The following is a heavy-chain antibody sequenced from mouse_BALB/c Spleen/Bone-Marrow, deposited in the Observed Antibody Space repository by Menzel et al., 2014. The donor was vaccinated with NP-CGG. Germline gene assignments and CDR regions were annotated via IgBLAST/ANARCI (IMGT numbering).Heavy chain of an antibody. CDR3: ALYYRYDYFDY. CDR2: INPSTTYS. CDR1: GYTFTSYW. D-gene: IGHD2-14*01. J-gene: IGHJ2*01. V-gene: IGHV1-7*01. Sequence: QVQLQQSGAELAKPGASVKMSCKASGYTFTSYWMHWVKQRPGQGLEWIGYINPSTTYSAYNQKFKDKATLTADKSSSTAYMQLSSLTSKDSAVYYCALYYRYDYFDYWGQGTTLTVSS.